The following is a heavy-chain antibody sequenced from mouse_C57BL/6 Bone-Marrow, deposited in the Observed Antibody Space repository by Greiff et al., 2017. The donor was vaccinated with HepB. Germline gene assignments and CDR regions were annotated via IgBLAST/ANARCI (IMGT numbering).Heavy chain of an antibody. CDR2: IYPGSGST. CDR3: AYYSNYSPLGL. CDR1: GYTFTSYW. Sequence: QVQLQQPGAELVKPGASVKMSCKASGYTFTSYWITWVKQRPGQGLEWIGDIYPGSGSTNYNEKFKSKATLTVDTSSSTAYMHLSSLTSEDSAVYYCAYYSNYSPLGLWGQGTTLTVSS. V-gene: IGHV1-55*01. J-gene: IGHJ2*01. D-gene: IGHD2-5*01.